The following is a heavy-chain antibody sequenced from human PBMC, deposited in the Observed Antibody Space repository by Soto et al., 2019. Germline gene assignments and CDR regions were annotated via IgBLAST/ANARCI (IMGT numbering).Heavy chain of an antibody. Sequence: GGSLRLSCAASRFTFSSFWFHWVRQAPGKGLVWVSHINSDGSSTSYADSVKGRFTISRDNAKNTLYLQMNSLRAEDTAVYYCARDFRLDYWGQGTLVTVSS. V-gene: IGHV3-74*01. J-gene: IGHJ4*02. CDR1: RFTFSSFW. CDR3: ARDFRLDY. CDR2: INSDGSST.